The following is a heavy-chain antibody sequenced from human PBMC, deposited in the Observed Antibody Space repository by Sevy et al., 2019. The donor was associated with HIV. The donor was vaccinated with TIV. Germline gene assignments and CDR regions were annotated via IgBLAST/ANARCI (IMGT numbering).Heavy chain of an antibody. Sequence: GGSLRLSCAASGFTFSNYAMNWVRQTPGKGLEWVSSISGSGDNTYYADSVEGRFTISRDNSKNTVSLQMNSLGAEDTAIYYCAKRYCSTITCYDDDFWNPYYFYGLDVWGQGISVTVSS. CDR1: GFTFSNYA. CDR3: AKRYCSTITCYDDDFWNPYYFYGLDV. V-gene: IGHV3-23*01. J-gene: IGHJ6*02. CDR2: ISGSGDNT. D-gene: IGHD2-2*01.